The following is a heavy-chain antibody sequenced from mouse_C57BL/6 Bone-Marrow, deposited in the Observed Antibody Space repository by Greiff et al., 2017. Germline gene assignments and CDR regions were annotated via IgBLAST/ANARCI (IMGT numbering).Heavy chain of an antibody. J-gene: IGHJ1*03. CDR2: INPGSGGT. Sequence: VQLQQSGAELVRPGTSVKVSCKASGYAFTNYLIEWVKQRPGQGLEWIGVINPGSGGTNYNEKFKGKATLTADKSSSTAYMQLSSLTSEDSAVYFCARDAYYGSSYFDVWGTGTTVTVAS. CDR1: GYAFTNYL. V-gene: IGHV1-54*01. CDR3: ARDAYYGSSYFDV. D-gene: IGHD1-1*01.